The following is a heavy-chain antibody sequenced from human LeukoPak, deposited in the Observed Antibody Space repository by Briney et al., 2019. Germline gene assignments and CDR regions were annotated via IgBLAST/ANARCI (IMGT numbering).Heavy chain of an antibody. J-gene: IGHJ6*02. CDR3: ASSTMSYCSSTSCYAGVYGMDV. CDR2: IIPIFGTA. Sequence: GASVKVSCKASGGTFSSYAISWVRQAPGQGLEWMGGIIPIFGTANYAQKFQGRVTITADKSTSTAYMELSSLRSEDTAVYYCASSTMSYCSSTSCYAGVYGMDVWGQGTTVTVSS. V-gene: IGHV1-69*06. D-gene: IGHD2-2*01. CDR1: GGTFSSYA.